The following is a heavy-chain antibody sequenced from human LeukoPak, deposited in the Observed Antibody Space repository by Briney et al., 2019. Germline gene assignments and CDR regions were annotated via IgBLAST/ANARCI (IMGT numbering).Heavy chain of an antibody. V-gene: IGHV1-69*13. D-gene: IGHD2-15*01. CDR1: GGTFSSYA. Sequence: ASVKVCCTASGGTFSSYAIRWVRQAPGQGLEWMGGIIPIFGTANYAQKFQGRVTITADESTSTAYMELSSLRSEDTAVYYCAKDGDCSGGSCYDYWGQGTLVTVSS. J-gene: IGHJ4*02. CDR3: AKDGDCSGGSCYDY. CDR2: IIPIFGTA.